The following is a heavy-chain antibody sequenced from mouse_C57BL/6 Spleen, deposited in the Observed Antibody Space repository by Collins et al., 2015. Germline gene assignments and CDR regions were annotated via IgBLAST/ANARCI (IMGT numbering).Heavy chain of an antibody. D-gene: IGHD2-3*01. CDR3: AGDGYYLWYFDV. V-gene: IGHV5-17*01. J-gene: IGHJ1*03. Sequence: EVQLVEFGGGLVKPGGSLKLSCAASGFTFSDYGMHWVRQAPEKGLEWVAYISSGSSTIYYADTVKGRFTISRDNAKNTLFLQMTSLRSEDTAMYYCAGDGYYLWYFDVWGTGTTVTVSS. CDR2: ISSGSSTI. CDR1: GFTFSDYG.